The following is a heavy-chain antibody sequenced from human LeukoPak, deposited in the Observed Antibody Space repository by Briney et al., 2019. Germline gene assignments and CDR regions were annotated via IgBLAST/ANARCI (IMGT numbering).Heavy chain of an antibody. J-gene: IGHJ6*03. Sequence: PSETLSLTCTVSGGSISSYYWSWIRQPPGKGLEWIGYIYYSGSTNYNPSPKSRVTISVDTSKNQFSLKLSSVTAADTAVYYCARIEYYYYYMDVWGKGTTVTVSS. CDR3: ARIEYYYYYMDV. CDR1: GGSISSYY. CDR2: IYYSGST. V-gene: IGHV4-59*01.